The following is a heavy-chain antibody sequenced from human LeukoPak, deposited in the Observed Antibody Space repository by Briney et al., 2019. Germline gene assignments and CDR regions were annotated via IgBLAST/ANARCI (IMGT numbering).Heavy chain of an antibody. J-gene: IGHJ4*02. CDR1: GGSISSYY. Sequence: SETLSLTCTVSGGSISSYYWSWIRQPPGKGLEWIGYIYYSGSTNYNPSLKSRVTISVDTSKNQFSLKLSSVTAADTAMYYCARATDFWSGYYLDYWGQGTLVTVSS. CDR3: ARATDFWSGYYLDY. V-gene: IGHV4-59*01. CDR2: IYYSGST. D-gene: IGHD3-3*01.